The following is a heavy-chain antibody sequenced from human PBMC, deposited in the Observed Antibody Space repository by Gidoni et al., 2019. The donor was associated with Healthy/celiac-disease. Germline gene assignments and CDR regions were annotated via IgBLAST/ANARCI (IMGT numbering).Heavy chain of an antibody. CDR3: ARAIAAAGTFLDY. J-gene: IGHJ4*02. V-gene: IGHV3-11*06. Sequence: QVQLVESGGGLVTPGGSLRLSCAASGFTSRDYYMSWIRQPPGKGLEWVSYISSSSSYTNYADSVKGRFTISRDNAKNSLYLQMNSLRAEDTAVYYCARAIAAAGTFLDYWGQGTLVTVSS. D-gene: IGHD6-13*01. CDR1: GFTSRDYY. CDR2: ISSSSSYT.